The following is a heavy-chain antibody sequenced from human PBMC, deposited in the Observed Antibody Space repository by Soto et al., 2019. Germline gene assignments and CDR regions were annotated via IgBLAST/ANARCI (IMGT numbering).Heavy chain of an antibody. D-gene: IGHD3-22*01. J-gene: IGHJ3*02. CDR3: ARGGTYYDSSGYYLDAFDI. Sequence: QPGGSLRPSCAASGFTFSSYAMQWVRQAPGKGLEWVAVISYDGSNKYYADSVKGRFTISRDNSKNTLYLQMNSLRAEDTAVYYCARGGTYYDSSGYYLDAFDIWGQGTMVTVSS. V-gene: IGHV3-30-3*01. CDR1: GFTFSSYA. CDR2: ISYDGSNK.